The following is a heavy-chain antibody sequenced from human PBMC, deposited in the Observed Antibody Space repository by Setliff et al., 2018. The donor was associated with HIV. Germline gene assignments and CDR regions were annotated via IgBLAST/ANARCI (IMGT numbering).Heavy chain of an antibody. CDR1: GGSLSSYY. D-gene: IGHD3-3*01. J-gene: IGHJ3*02. CDR2: IYTSGST. V-gene: IGHV4-4*07. Sequence: PSETLSLTCTFSGGSLSSYYWSWIRQPAGKGLEWIGRIYTSGSTNYNPSLKSRVTMSVDTSKNQFSLKLSSVTAADKAVYYCARSFTYNFWSGLAGDAFDIWGQGTMVTVSS. CDR3: ARSFTYNFWSGLAGDAFDI.